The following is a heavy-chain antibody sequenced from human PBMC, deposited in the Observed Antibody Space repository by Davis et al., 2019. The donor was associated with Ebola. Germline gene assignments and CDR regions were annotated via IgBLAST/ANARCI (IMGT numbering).Heavy chain of an antibody. Sequence: ASVKVSCKASGYTFTGYYMHWVRQAPGQGLEWMGWISAYNGNTNYAQKLQGRVTMTTDTSTSTAYMELRSLRSDDTAVYYCARTTVTTGVDYWGQGTLVTVSS. V-gene: IGHV1-18*04. CDR2: ISAYNGNT. CDR1: GYTFTGYY. CDR3: ARTTVTTGVDY. J-gene: IGHJ4*02. D-gene: IGHD4-17*01.